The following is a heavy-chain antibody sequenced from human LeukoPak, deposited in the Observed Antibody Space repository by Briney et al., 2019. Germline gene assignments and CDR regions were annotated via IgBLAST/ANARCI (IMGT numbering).Heavy chain of an antibody. V-gene: IGHV1-46*01. CDR3: ARDIVDGGKYYGMDV. Sequence: APVKVSCKASGYTFTSYYMHWVRQAPGQGLEWMGIINPSGGSTSYAQKFQGRVTMTRDTSTSTVYMELSSLRSEDTAVYYCARDIVDGGKYYGMDVWGQGTTVTVSS. CDR2: INPSGGST. CDR1: GYTFTSYY. D-gene: IGHD2-15*01. J-gene: IGHJ6*02.